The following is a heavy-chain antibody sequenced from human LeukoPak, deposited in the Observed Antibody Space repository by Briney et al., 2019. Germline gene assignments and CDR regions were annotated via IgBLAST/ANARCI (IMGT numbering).Heavy chain of an antibody. CDR3: ATGRDPYKTGH. Sequence: SETLSLTCAVYGGSFSGYYWSWIRQPPGKGLEWIGVICDNGNTDYNPSLKSRVTISVDTSKSQFSLKLSSLAAADTAVYYCATGRDPYKTGHWGQGTLVTVSS. CDR1: GGSFSGYY. V-gene: IGHV4-59*01. CDR2: ICDNGNT. J-gene: IGHJ4*02. D-gene: IGHD5-24*01.